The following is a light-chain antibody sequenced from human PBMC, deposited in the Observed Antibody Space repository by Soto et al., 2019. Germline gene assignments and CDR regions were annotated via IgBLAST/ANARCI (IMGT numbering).Light chain of an antibody. J-gene: IGKJ2*01. CDR1: QSITNY. CDR2: AIS. CDR3: QQSYSTPYT. Sequence: DIPMTQSPSSLSASVGDRVTITCRASQSITNYLNWYQQKPGKAPKLLMYAISTLLSGVPSRFGGSGSGTEFTLTISSLQPDDFATYYCQQSYSTPYTFGQGTKVDIK. V-gene: IGKV1-39*01.